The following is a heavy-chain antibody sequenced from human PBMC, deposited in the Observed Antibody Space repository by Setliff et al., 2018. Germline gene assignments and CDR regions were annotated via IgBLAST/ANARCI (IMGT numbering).Heavy chain of an antibody. CDR2: TWYDGINK. CDR1: GLIFTSYS. V-gene: IGHV3-30*09. D-gene: IGHD3-3*01. CDR3: ARDPPGPNYNFWSGYPDY. J-gene: IGHJ4*02. Sequence: PGGSLRLSCAASGLIFTSYSMNWVRQAPGKGLEWVAFTWYDGINKYHADSVKVRFAISRDNSKNTLYLQMNTLRTEDTAVYYCARDPPGPNYNFWSGYPDYWGQGTLVTVSS.